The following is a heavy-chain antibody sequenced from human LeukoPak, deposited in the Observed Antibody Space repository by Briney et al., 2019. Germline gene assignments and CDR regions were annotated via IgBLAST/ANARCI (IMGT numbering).Heavy chain of an antibody. J-gene: IGHJ3*02. CDR2: ISWNSGSI. CDR3: VKDKPYPNDAFDI. CDR1: GFTFDDYA. Sequence: PGGSLRLSCAASGFTFDDYAMHWVRLAPGKGLEWVSGISWNSGSIGYADSVKGRFTISRDNAKNSLYLQMNSLRAEDTALYYCVKDKPYPNDAFDIWGQGTMVTVSS. V-gene: IGHV3-9*01. D-gene: IGHD3-16*01.